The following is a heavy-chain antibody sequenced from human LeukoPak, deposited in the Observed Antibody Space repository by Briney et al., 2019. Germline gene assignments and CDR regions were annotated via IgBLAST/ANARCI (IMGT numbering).Heavy chain of an antibody. Sequence: PGGSLRLSCAASGFTFSSYWLIWVPQAPGKGLEGVANMNEVGSAKFYVDSVKGRFTISRDNAQNSVFLQMNSLRAEDTAVYYCARVILGVAQYSGLDVWGQGTTVTVSS. CDR2: MNEVGSAK. CDR1: GFTFSSYW. D-gene: IGHD2/OR15-2a*01. V-gene: IGHV3-7*01. CDR3: ARVILGVAQYSGLDV. J-gene: IGHJ6*02.